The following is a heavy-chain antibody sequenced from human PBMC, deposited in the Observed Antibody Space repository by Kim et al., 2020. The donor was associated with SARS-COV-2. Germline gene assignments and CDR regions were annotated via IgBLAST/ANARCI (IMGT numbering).Heavy chain of an antibody. J-gene: IGHJ4*02. CDR1: GFTFSSYS. D-gene: IGHD2-15*01. Sequence: GGSLRLSCAASGFTFSSYSMNWVRQAPGKGLEWVSYINSSSSTIYYANSVKGRFTISRDNAKNSLYLQMNSLRDEDTAVYYCARDLGIGGSYYPPQTCWGQGTLVTVSS. CDR2: INSSSSTI. V-gene: IGHV3-48*02. CDR3: ARDLGIGGSYYPPQTC.